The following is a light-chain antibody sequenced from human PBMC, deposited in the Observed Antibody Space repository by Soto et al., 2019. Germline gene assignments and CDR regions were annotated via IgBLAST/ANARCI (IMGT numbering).Light chain of an antibody. V-gene: IGKV3-20*01. Sequence: EIMLTQSPGTLSLSTGERATLSCRASQAVSSSYLAWYQQKPGQAPRLLIYGASSRATGIPDRFSGSASGTEFTLTISSLQSEDFTVYYCQQYNKWPLTFGQGTKVDIK. CDR2: GAS. J-gene: IGKJ1*01. CDR1: QAVSSSY. CDR3: QQYNKWPLT.